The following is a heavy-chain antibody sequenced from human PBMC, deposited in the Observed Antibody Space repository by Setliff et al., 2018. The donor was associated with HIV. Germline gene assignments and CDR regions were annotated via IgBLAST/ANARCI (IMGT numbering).Heavy chain of an antibody. CDR3: ARGRHYYDILTGYYKEVEYFHY. CDR1: DGSFSDYY. D-gene: IGHD3-9*01. J-gene: IGHJ4*01. Sequence: LSLTCAVYDGSFSDYYWTWIRQTPGKGLEWIGEICHTGSTNYNPSLKSRVTISVDTSKNQFSLRLTSVTAADTAVYYCARGRHYYDILTGYYKEVEYFHYWGQGTVVTVSS. CDR2: ICHTGST. V-gene: IGHV4-34*01.